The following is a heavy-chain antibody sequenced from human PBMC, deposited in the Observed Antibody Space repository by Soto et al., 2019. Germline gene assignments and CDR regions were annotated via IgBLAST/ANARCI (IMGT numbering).Heavy chain of an antibody. D-gene: IGHD3-3*01. V-gene: IGHV4-30-2*01. J-gene: IGHJ6*02. Sequence: QLQLQESGSGLVKPSQTLSLTCAVSGGPISSGGYSWSWIRQPPGKGLEWIGYIYHSGSTYYNPSLKSRVTISVDRSKNQFSLKLSSVTAADTAVYYCARSITIFGVVIRGMDVWGQGTTVTVSS. CDR2: IYHSGST. CDR3: ARSITIFGVVIRGMDV. CDR1: GGPISSGGYS.